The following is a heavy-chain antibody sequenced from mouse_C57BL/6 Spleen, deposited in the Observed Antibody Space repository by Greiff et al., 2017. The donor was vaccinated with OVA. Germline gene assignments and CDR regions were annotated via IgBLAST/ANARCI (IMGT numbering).Heavy chain of an antibody. J-gene: IGHJ1*03. V-gene: IGHV3-6*01. CDR3: ARAEDHWYFDG. Sequence: DVQLQASGPGLVKPSQSLSITCSVTGYSITSGYYWNWIRQFPGNNLEWMGYISYDGSNNYHPSLQNRISITRDTSKNQLFLKLNSVTTEDTATYYCARAEDHWYFDGWGTGTTVTVSS. CDR1: GYSITSGYY. CDR2: ISYDGSN.